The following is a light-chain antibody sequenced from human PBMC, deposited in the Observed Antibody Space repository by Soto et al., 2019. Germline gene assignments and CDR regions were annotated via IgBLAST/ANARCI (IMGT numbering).Light chain of an antibody. CDR3: QQYNSYPWA. V-gene: IGKV1-5*03. CDR1: RSVANW. CDR2: KAS. Sequence: DIQMTQSPSTLSASVGDRVTITCRASRSVANWLAWYQQKPGKAPKLLIYKASALESGAPSRFSGSGFGTELSLTISGLQADDSATYHCQQYNSYPWAFGQGTKVDIK. J-gene: IGKJ1*01.